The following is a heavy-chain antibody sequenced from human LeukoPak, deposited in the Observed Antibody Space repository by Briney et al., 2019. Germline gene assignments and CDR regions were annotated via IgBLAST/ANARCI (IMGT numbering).Heavy chain of an antibody. J-gene: IGHJ4*02. D-gene: IGHD5-24*01. CDR2: ISWDGGST. Sequence: GGSLKLSCAASGFTYDDCTMHWVRQAPGKGLEWVSLISWDGGSTYYVDSVKGRFTTSRDNSKNSLYLQMNSLRTEDTAFYYCTKDHWPMATIPFPPHYWGQGTLVTVSS. CDR1: GFTYDDCT. V-gene: IGHV3-43*01. CDR3: TKDHWPMATIPFPPHY.